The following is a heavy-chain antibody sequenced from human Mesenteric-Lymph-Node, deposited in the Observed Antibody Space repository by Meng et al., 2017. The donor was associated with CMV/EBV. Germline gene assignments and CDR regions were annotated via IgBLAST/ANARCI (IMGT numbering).Heavy chain of an antibody. D-gene: IGHD3-9*01. Sequence: QVDVHQWGRGLLKPSETLSVTCAVYGGAFSGYDWNWIRQSPEKGLEWIGEINHSGSTTYNPSFTSRIIISVDTSTNQISLNMSSVTAADTAVYYCARGSSYDILTGYFDYWGQGALVTVSS. CDR2: INHSGST. CDR1: GGAFSGYD. CDR3: ARGSSYDILTGYFDY. J-gene: IGHJ4*02. V-gene: IGHV4-34*01.